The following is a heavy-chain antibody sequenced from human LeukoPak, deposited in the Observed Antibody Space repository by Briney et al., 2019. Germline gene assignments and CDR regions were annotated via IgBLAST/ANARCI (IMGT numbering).Heavy chain of an antibody. CDR1: GGSISSGGYY. CDR3: ARDCGSGGSCGEAFDI. CDR2: IYYSGST. J-gene: IGHJ3*02. Sequence: SETLSLTCTVSGGSISSGGYYWSWIRQRPGKGLEWIGYIYYSGSTYYNPSLKSRVTISVDTSKNQFSLKLSSVTAADTAVYYCARDCGSGGSCGEAFDIWGQETMVTVSS. V-gene: IGHV4-31*03. D-gene: IGHD2-15*01.